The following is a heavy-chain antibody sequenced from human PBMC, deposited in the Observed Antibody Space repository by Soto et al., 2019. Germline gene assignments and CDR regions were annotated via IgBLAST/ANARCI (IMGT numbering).Heavy chain of an antibody. Sequence: GRTLRLSCAASRFPLSTYGMLWVRQARGSGLEWVAVTSYDGSAKYYADSVKGRSSISRDNSDNTLYLQMDSGRTESMAVYFCAKEWKYSYDTDAFDIWGQERMVTASS. D-gene: IGHD5-18*01. V-gene: IGHV3-30*18. CDR3: AKEWKYSYDTDAFDI. J-gene: IGHJ3*02. CDR1: RFPLSTYG. CDR2: TSYDGSAK.